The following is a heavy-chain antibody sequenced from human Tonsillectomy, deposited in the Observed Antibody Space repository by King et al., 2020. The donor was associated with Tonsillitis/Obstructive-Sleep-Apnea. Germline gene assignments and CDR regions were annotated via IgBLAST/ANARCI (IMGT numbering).Heavy chain of an antibody. CDR2: ISYDGGDK. J-gene: IGHJ3*02. CDR3: ARGEMATISPAFDI. Sequence: VQLVESGGGVVQPGRSRRLSCVASGVTFRHYAMHWVRQSPGKGLEWVALISYDGGDKYYADSVKGRFTVSRDNSKNTLYLQMNFLRPEYTAVYYCARGEMATISPAFDIWGQGTMVTVSS. V-gene: IGHV3-30*04. CDR1: GVTFRHYA. D-gene: IGHD5-24*01.